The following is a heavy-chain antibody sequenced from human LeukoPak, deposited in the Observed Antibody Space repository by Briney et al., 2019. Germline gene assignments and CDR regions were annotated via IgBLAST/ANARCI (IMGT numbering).Heavy chain of an antibody. V-gene: IGHV3-30*18. Sequence: PGGSLRLSCAASGFTFSSYGMHWVRKAPGKGLEWVAVISYDGSNKYYADSVKGRFTISRDNSKNTLYLQMNSPRAEDTAVYYCAKDLDGWFGELFGIDYWGQGTLVTVSS. CDR2: ISYDGSNK. CDR3: AKDLDGWFGELFGIDY. J-gene: IGHJ4*02. CDR1: GFTFSSYG. D-gene: IGHD3-10*01.